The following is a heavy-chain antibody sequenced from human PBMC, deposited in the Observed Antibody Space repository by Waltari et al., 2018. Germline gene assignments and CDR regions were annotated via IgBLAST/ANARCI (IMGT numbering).Heavy chain of an antibody. D-gene: IGHD6-13*01. CDR2: IRGSGFST. Sequence: EVQLLDSGGGLVQPGGSLRLSCAASGFTFSCYAMGWVRQAPGKGLAWVSAIRGSGFSTYYADSVKGRFTISRDNSKNTMYLLMTSLRAEVTAVYYCASHSSSWYVEYFQHWGQCTLVTVSS. V-gene: IGHV3-23*01. CDR1: GFTFSCYA. J-gene: IGHJ1*01. CDR3: ASHSSSWYVEYFQH.